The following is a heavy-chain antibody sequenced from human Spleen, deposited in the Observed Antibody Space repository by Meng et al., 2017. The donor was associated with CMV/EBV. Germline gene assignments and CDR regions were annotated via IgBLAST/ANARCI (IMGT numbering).Heavy chain of an antibody. CDR3: ARDRVEMATIMDNWFDP. J-gene: IGHJ5*02. V-gene: IGHV1-2*02. CDR2: INPNSGGT. Sequence: ASVKVSCKASGYTFTGYYMHWVRQAPGQGLEWMGWINPNSGGTNYAQKFQGRVTMTRDTSISTAYVELSRLRSDDTAVYYCARDRVEMATIMDNWFDPWGQGTLVTVS. D-gene: IGHD5-24*01. CDR1: GYTFTGYY.